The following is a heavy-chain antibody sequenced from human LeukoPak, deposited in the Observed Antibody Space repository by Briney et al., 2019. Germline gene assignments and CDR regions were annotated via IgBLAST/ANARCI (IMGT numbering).Heavy chain of an antibody. CDR3: AKDHFGSLDS. V-gene: IGHV4-61*01. CDR2: DYCGGNT. CDR1: GFSVTTDSYC. J-gene: IGHJ4*02. Sequence: SETLSLTCTVSGFSVTTDSYCWGWIRQPPGKGLEWIGYDYCGGNTNYDPSLKRRVTISVDTSKNQFSLTLTSVTAADTAVYFCAKDHFGSLDSWGQGILVTVSS. D-gene: IGHD3-10*01.